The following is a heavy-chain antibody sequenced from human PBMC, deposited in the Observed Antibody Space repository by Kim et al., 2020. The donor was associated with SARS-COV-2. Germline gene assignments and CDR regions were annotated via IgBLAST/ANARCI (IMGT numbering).Heavy chain of an antibody. J-gene: IGHJ5*02. D-gene: IGHD3-22*01. CDR3: ARGGGGYYDSSGRNWFDP. Sequence: SETLSLTCTVSGGSVSSGSYYWSWIRQPPGKGLEWIGYIYYSGSTIYNPSLKSRVTISVDTSKNQFSLKLSSVTAADTAVYYCARGGGGYYDSSGRNWFDPWGQGTLVTVSS. V-gene: IGHV4-61*01. CDR2: IYYSGST. CDR1: GGSVSSGSYY.